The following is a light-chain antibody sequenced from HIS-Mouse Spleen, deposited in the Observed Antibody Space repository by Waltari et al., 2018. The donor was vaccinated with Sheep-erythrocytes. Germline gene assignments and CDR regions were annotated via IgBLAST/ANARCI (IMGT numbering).Light chain of an antibody. CDR3: MQCTHWPPYT. CDR1: QSLLHSNGYNY. J-gene: IGKJ2*01. Sequence: DIVMTQSPLSLPVTPGEPASISCRSSQSLLHSNGYNYLDWYLQKPGQSPQLLIYLGSNRASGVPDRFSGSGSGTDFTLKISRVEAEDVGVYYCMQCTHWPPYTFGQGTKLEIK. CDR2: LGS. V-gene: IGKV2-28*01.